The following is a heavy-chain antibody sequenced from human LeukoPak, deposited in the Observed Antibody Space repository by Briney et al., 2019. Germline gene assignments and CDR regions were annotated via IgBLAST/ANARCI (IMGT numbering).Heavy chain of an antibody. CDR3: ARDGGATMVRGVATYDS. J-gene: IGHJ4*02. CDR1: GFTFSSYA. D-gene: IGHD3-10*01. V-gene: IGHV3-30*04. Sequence: GRSLRLSCAASGFTFSSYAMHWVRQAPGKGLEWVAFIRYDGSNQYYADSVKGRFTISRDNSKNTLYLQMNSLRAEDTAVYYCARDGGATMVRGVATYDSWGQGTLVTVSS. CDR2: IRYDGSNQ.